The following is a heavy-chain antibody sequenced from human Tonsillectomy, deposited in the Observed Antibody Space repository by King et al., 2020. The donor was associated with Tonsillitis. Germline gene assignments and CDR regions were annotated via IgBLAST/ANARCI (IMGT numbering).Heavy chain of an antibody. CDR2: ITDSGSKT. D-gene: IGHD1-26*01. J-gene: IGHJ6*02. CDR1: GFAFSSYA. CDR3: ARGSWGVGPYYGMDV. Sequence: VQLVESGGAWVQPGGSLRLSCAASGFAFSSYAMSWVRQAPGKGPEWVSAITDSGSKTYYADSVEGRLTTSRDHSKNTLYLQMNSLRAEDTAIYYCARGSWGVGPYYGMDVWGRGTTVTVSS. V-gene: IGHV3-23*04.